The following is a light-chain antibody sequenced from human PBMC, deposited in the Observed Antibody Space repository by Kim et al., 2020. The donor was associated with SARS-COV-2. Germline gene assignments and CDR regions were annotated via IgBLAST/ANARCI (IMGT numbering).Light chain of an antibody. J-gene: IGKJ1*01. Sequence: ASVGDRVTITCRASQRISNYLTWYKQKPGKAPKLLIYTAASLQSGVPSRFSGRGSGTDFTLTISSLQPEDYATYYCQQSYSAPRTFGQGTKVDIK. CDR2: TAA. CDR3: QQSYSAPRT. CDR1: QRISNY. V-gene: IGKV1-39*01.